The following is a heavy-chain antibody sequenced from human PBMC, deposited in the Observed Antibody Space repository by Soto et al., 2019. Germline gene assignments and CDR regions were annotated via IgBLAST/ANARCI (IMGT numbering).Heavy chain of an antibody. D-gene: IGHD3-3*02. V-gene: IGHV4-34*01. CDR1: GGSFSGYY. CDR2: INHSGST. Sequence: SETLSLTCAVYGGSFSGYYWSWIRQPPGKGLEWIGEINHSGSTNYNPSLKSRVTISVDTSKNQFSLELSSVTAADTAVYYCARGGFSKILDYWGQGTLVTVSS. J-gene: IGHJ4*02. CDR3: ARGGFSKILDY.